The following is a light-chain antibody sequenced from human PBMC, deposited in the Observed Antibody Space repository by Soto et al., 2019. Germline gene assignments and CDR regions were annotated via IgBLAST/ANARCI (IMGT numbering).Light chain of an antibody. J-gene: IGKJ2*03. Sequence: DIQMTPSPSSLSASVGDTVTITCRASQTIGSYLSWYHQIPGKPPKLLIYAVSRLQSGVPSRFSGSGSGTDGTLTICSLQPEDFATYYCQQSLKTPYSFGQGT. CDR3: QQSLKTPYS. V-gene: IGKV1-39*01. CDR1: QTIGSY. CDR2: AVS.